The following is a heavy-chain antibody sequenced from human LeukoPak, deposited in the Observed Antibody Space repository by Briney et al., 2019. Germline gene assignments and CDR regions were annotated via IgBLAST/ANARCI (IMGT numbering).Heavy chain of an antibody. J-gene: IGHJ5*02. CDR1: GGSISSGDHY. CDR3: ASLGDYYGSGSYSNWFDP. CDR2: IYYSGST. V-gene: IGHV4-30-4*01. D-gene: IGHD3-10*01. Sequence: SETLSLTCSVSGGSISSGDHYWSWIRQSPGKGLEWIGYIYYSGSTYYNPSLKSRVSISVDTSKNQFSLKLSSVTAADTAVYYCASLGDYYGSGSYSNWFDPWGQGTLVTVSS.